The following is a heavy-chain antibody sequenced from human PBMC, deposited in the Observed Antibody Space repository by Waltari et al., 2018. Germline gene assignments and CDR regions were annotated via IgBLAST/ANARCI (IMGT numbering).Heavy chain of an antibody. V-gene: IGHV3-33*01. Sequence: QVQLVESGGGVVQPGRSLRLSCAASGFTFSSYGMHWVRQAPGKGLEWVAVIWYDGSNKYYADSVKGRFTISRDNSKNTLYLQMNSLRAEDTAVYYCARKGKVIEGFDYWGQGTLVTVSS. CDR2: IWYDGSNK. CDR1: GFTFSSYG. J-gene: IGHJ4*02. D-gene: IGHD1-26*01. CDR3: ARKGKVIEGFDY.